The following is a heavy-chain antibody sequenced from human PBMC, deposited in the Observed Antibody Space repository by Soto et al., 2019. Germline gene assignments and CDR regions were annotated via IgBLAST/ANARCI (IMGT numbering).Heavy chain of an antibody. CDR3: VKRSPGTMVDN. J-gene: IGHJ4*02. CDR2: LYSGGSA. V-gene: IGHV4-39*01. Sequence: PSETLSLTCTVSGGSITSSNFYWGWVRQPPGKGLEWIGTLYSGGSAYYNASLKSRVAMSVDTSKNQFSLKVTPVPAADTAVYYRVKRSPGTMVDNWGQGTLVTVSS. CDR1: GGSITSSNFY.